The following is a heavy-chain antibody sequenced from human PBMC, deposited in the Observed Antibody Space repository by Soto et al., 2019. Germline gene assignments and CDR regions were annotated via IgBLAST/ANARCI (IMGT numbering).Heavy chain of an antibody. J-gene: IGHJ6*02. CDR3: ARDGSPYNWNYDDYYYGMDV. V-gene: IGHV4-31*03. D-gene: IGHD1-7*01. Sequence: GPGNSSETLSLTCTVSGGSISSGGYYWSWIRQHPGKGLEWIGYIYYSGSTYYNPSLKSRVTISVDTSKNQFSLKLSSVTAADTAVYYCARDGSPYNWNYDDYYYGMDVWGQGTTVTVS. CDR1: GGSISSGGYY. CDR2: IYYSGST.